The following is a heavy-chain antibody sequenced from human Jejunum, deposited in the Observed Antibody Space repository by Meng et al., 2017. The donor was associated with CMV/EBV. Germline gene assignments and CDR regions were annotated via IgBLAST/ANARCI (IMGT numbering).Heavy chain of an antibody. J-gene: IGHJ4*02. CDR1: GFTFSCCE. CDR3: TRDSQHHLY. CDR2: ISTSGKNV. D-gene: IGHD6-13*01. V-gene: IGHV3-48*03. Sequence: AAYGFTFSCCEKNWIRQGPGKGLEWVAFISTSGKNVHYADSVKGRFALSRDNTKNSLYLQMSGLRAEDTAVYYCTRDSQHHLYWGQGARVTVSS.